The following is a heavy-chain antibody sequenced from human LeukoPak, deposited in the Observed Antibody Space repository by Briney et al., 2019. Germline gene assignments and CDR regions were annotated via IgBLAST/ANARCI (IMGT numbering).Heavy chain of an antibody. CDR1: GGSISGYY. CDR2: IYSSGST. CDR3: ARDGYYGGGSCPLDI. D-gene: IGHD2-15*01. V-gene: IGHV4-4*07. Sequence: PSETLSLTCTVSGGSISGYYWSWIRRPAGKGLEWIGRIYSSGSTNYNPSLKSRVTISVDRSKNQFSLRLTSVTAADTAVYYCARDGYYGGGSCPLDIWGQGTVVTVSS. J-gene: IGHJ3*02.